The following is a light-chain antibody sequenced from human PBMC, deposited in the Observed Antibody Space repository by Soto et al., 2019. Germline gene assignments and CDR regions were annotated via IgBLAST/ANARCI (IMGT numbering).Light chain of an antibody. J-gene: IGLJ1*01. V-gene: IGLV2-14*01. CDR1: SSDVGSYNY. Sequence: QSVLSQPASVSGSPGQSITISCTGTSSDVGSYNYVSWYQQHPGKAPKLMIYEVSNRPSGVSNRFSGSKSGNTASLTISGLQAEDEADYYCSSYTSSSRYVFGTGTNVTVL. CDR2: EVS. CDR3: SSYTSSSRYV.